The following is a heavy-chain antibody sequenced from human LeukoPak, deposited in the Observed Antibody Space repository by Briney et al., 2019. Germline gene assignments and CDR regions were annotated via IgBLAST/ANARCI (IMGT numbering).Heavy chain of an antibody. CDR1: GFSFTAYS. Sequence: GGSLRLSCAASGFSFTAYSMNWVRQAPGRGLEWISYIGPGGDIYYADSVTGRFTVSRDIAKSSLYLQMNGLRVEDTAVYYCARRFDSWGQGTLVTVSS. J-gene: IGHJ4*02. CDR2: IGPGGDI. V-gene: IGHV3-48*01. CDR3: ARRFDS.